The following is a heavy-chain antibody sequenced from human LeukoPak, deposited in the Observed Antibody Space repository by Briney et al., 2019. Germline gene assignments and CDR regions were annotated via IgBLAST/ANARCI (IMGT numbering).Heavy chain of an antibody. CDR1: ALTFSSYA. Sequence: SGRSLRLACSASALTFSSYAMHWVRQAAREGLEYVSGISSNGGSTYYADSVKGRFTISRDNSKNTADLQMSSLRAEDTAVYYCLSRHQMVRVDYWGQGTLVTVSS. V-gene: IGHV3-64D*06. J-gene: IGHJ4*02. CDR3: LSRHQMVRVDY. CDR2: ISSNGGST. D-gene: IGHD6-13*01.